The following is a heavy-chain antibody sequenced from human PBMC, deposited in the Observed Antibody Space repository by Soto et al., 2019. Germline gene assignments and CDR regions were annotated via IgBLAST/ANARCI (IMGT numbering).Heavy chain of an antibody. D-gene: IGHD4-17*01. CDR1: GGFVSSGNYF. CDR3: AILTKPTAVTTAFRGGYGLDV. V-gene: IGHV4-61*01. Sequence: SETLSLTCTVSGGFVSSGNYFCSWIRQPPGKGLEWIGYIHSSGSPNYNPSLKSRVTISADTSRNQFSLRLTSVTAADTAVYYCAILTKPTAVTTAFRGGYGLDVWGQGTTVTVSS. CDR2: IHSSGSP. J-gene: IGHJ6*02.